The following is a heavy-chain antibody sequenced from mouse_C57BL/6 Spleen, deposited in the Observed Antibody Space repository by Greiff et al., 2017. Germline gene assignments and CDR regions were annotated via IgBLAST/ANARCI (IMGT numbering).Heavy chain of an antibody. D-gene: IGHD1-1*01. CDR1: GYTFTSYW. CDR3: SRPLITSVVAPFAY. Sequence: QVQLQQPGAELVMPGASVKLSCKASGYTFTSYWMHWVKQRPGQGLEWIGEIDPSDSYTNYNQKFKGKSTLTVDKSSSTAYMQLSSLTSEDSAVYYGSRPLITSVVAPFAYWGQGTLVTVSA. V-gene: IGHV1-69*01. CDR2: IDPSDSYT. J-gene: IGHJ3*01.